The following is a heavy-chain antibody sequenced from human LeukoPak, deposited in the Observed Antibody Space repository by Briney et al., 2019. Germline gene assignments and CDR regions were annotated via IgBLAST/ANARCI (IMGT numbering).Heavy chain of an antibody. D-gene: IGHD3-10*01. V-gene: IGHV4-59*01. CDR3: ARAYYYGSGSYGLDY. CDR2: IYSSGST. J-gene: IGHJ4*02. Sequence: SETLSLTCTVSGGSISSYYWSWIRQPPGKGLEWIGYIYSSGSTNYNPSLKSRLTISVDASKNQFSLRLTSVTAADTAVYYCARAYYYGSGSYGLDYWGQGTLVTVSS. CDR1: GGSISSYY.